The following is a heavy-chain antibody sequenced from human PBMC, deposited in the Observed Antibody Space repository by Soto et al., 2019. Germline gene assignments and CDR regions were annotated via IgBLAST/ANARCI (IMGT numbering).Heavy chain of an antibody. J-gene: IGHJ5*02. CDR1: GFSLTTSGVG. CDR2: IYGDDDQ. V-gene: IGHV2-5*02. CDR3: XXXVTPLRRFDP. D-gene: IGHD4-17*01. Sequence: QITLKESGPTLVKPTQTLTLTCTFSGFSLTTSGVGVGWIRQPPGKAPECLALIYGDDDQRYSTSLRSRLTXXXXXXXXXXXXXXXXXXXXXXXXXXXXXXVTPLRRFDPWGQGTLVTVS.